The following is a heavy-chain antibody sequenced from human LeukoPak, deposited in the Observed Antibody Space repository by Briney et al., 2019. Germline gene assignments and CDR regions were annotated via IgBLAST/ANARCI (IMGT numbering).Heavy chain of an antibody. CDR2: ILYNGSNK. J-gene: IGHJ5*02. CDR1: GFTFSSSG. CDR3: ARAGGYCSGGSCYRGYSWFDP. D-gene: IGHD2-15*01. Sequence: GGSLRLSCAASGFTFSSSGMHWVRQAPGKGLEWVAVILYNGSNKYYADSVKGRFTISRDNSKNTLYLQMNSLRVEDTAVYYCARAGGYCSGGSCYRGYSWFDPWGQGTLSPSPQ. V-gene: IGHV3-33*01.